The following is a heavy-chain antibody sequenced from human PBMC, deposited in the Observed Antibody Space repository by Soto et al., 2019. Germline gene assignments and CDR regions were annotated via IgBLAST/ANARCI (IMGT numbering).Heavy chain of an antibody. CDR2: IYYSGST. D-gene: IGHD2-15*01. CDR3: ARTGNTLRKPPRNYYFDY. CDR1: GGSISSGGYY. Sequence: TLSLTCTVSGGSISSGGYYWSWIRQHPGKGLEWIGYIYYSGSTYYNPSLKSRVTISVDTSKNQFSLKLSSVTAADTAVYYCARTGNTLRKPPRNYYFDYWGQGTLVTVSS. V-gene: IGHV4-31*03. J-gene: IGHJ4*02.